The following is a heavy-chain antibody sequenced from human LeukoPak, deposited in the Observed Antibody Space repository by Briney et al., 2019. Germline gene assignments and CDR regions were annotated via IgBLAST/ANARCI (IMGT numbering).Heavy chain of an antibody. CDR2: INTDGSST. J-gene: IGHJ4*02. Sequence: GGSLRLSCAASGFTFSTYWMHRVRQAPGKGLVWVSRINTDGSSTTYADSVKGRFTSSRDNAKNTLYLQMNSLRAEDTAVYYCASAHNDYGDYDFGYWGQGTLVTVSS. CDR1: GFTFSTYW. D-gene: IGHD4-17*01. CDR3: ASAHNDYGDYDFGY. V-gene: IGHV3-74*01.